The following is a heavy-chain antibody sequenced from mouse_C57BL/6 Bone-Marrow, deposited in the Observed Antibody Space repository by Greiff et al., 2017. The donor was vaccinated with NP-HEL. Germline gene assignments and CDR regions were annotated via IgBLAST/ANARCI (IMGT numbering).Heavy chain of an antibody. Sequence: QVQLQQPGAELVKPGASVKLSCKASGYTFTSYWMQWVKQRPGQGLEWIGEIDPSDSYTNYNQKFKGKATLTVDTSSSTAYMQLSSLTFEDSAVYYCARWRLGFDYWGQGTTLTVSS. J-gene: IGHJ2*01. V-gene: IGHV1-50*01. D-gene: IGHD2-4*01. CDR2: IDPSDSYT. CDR1: GYTFTSYW. CDR3: ARWRLGFDY.